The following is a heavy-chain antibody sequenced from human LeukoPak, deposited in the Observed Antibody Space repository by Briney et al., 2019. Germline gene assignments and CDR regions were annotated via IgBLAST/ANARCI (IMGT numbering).Heavy chain of an antibody. V-gene: IGHV4-34*01. CDR1: GGSFSDYS. CDR3: ARSEFANGARDY. CDR2: INHSGSI. J-gene: IGHJ4*02. Sequence: SETLSLTCAVYGGSFSDYSWNWIRQPPGKGLEWIGEINHSGSIECNPSLKSRVSILIDTSKNQFSLKLSSVTAADRAVYYCARSEFANGARDYWGQGTLVTVSS. D-gene: IGHD1-26*01.